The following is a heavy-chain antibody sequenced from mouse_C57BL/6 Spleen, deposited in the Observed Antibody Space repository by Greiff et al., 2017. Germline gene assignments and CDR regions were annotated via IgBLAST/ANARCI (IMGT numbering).Heavy chain of an antibody. D-gene: IGHD1-1*01. Sequence: EVQLQQSGPELVQPGASVKISCKASGYTFTDYYMNWVKQSHGKSLEWIGDLNPNNGGTSDNQKFKGKATLTVDKSSSTAYIERRSLTSEDSAVYYYARPSTVVAESYYFDYWGQGTTLTVSS. V-gene: IGHV1-26*01. J-gene: IGHJ2*01. CDR1: GYTFTDYY. CDR3: ARPSTVVAESYYFDY. CDR2: LNPNNGGT.